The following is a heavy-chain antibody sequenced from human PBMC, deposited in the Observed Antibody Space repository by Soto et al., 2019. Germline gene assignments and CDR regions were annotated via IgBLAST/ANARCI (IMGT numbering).Heavy chain of an antibody. CDR2: MNPNSGDT. V-gene: IGHV1-8*01. Sequence: QVQLVQSGAEVKKPGASVKVACKASGYTFTNHDINWVRLATGQGPEWMGWMNPNSGDTGYAQNFQDRVTMTRDTSTRTAYMELSSLRSEDTAVYYCARVGGNWNDDYFDYWGQGTLVTVSS. CDR1: GYTFTNHD. D-gene: IGHD1-1*01. CDR3: ARVGGNWNDDYFDY. J-gene: IGHJ4*02.